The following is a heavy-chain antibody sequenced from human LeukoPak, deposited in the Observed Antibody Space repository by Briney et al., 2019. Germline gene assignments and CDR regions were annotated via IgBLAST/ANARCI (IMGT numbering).Heavy chain of an antibody. V-gene: IGHV3-11*01. J-gene: IGHJ6*02. CDR2: ISSSGSTI. D-gene: IGHD3-10*01. CDR3: ARDQGPNYYGSGSIQYGMDV. Sequence: GGSLRLSCAASGFTFSDYYMSWIRQAPGKGLEWVSYISSSGSTIYYADSVKGRFTISRDNAKNSLYLQMNSLRAEDTAVYYCARDQGPNYYGSGSIQYGMDVWGQGTTATVSS. CDR1: GFTFSDYY.